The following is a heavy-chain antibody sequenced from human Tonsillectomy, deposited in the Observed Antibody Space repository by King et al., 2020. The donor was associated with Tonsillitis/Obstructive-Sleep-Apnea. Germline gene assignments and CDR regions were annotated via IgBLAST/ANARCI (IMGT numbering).Heavy chain of an antibody. CDR3: AADRQVWFGDLPDYYYGMDV. Sequence: LVESGPEVKKPGTLVKVSCKASGFTFSSSAMQWVRQARGQRLEWIGWIGVGSGNTNYAQKFQERVTITRDKSTSTAYMELRSLRSEDTAVYCCAADRQVWFGDLPDYYYGMDVWGQGTTVTVSS. J-gene: IGHJ6*02. V-gene: IGHV1-58*02. CDR2: IGVGSGNT. D-gene: IGHD3-10*01. CDR1: GFTFSSSA.